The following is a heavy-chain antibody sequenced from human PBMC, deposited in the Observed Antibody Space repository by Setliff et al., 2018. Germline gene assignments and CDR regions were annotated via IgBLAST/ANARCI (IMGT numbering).Heavy chain of an antibody. J-gene: IGHJ6*03. D-gene: IGHD7-27*01. V-gene: IGHV1-69*06. CDR1: GGTFSSYA. CDR3: ARGLGSYYYYYMDV. Sequence: ASVKVSCKASGGTFSSYAISWVRQAPGQGLEWMGRIIPIFGTANYAQKFQGRVTITADKSTSTAYMELSSLRSEDTAVYYCARGLGSYYYYYMDVWGKGTTVTVSS. CDR2: IIPIFGTA.